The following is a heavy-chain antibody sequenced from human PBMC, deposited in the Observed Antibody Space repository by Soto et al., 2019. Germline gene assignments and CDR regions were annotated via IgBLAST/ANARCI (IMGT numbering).Heavy chain of an antibody. Sequence: GGSLTLSSAAYGFTFSTYAMSWVRQAPGKGLEWVSAISGSGSDTYHAESVKGRFTISRDNSISMLYLQMHSLRTEDTAVYYCAHPRRYVVFDAYDLCGHGATVTFSS. J-gene: IGHJ3*01. CDR1: GFTFSTYA. CDR2: ISGSGSDT. V-gene: IGHV3-23*01. CDR3: AHPRRYVVFDAYDL. D-gene: IGHD3-10*02.